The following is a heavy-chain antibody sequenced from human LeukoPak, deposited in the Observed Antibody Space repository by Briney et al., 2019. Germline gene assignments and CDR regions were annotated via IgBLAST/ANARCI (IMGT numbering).Heavy chain of an antibody. V-gene: IGHV3-33*01. CDR2: IWYDGSNK. J-gene: IGHJ5*02. Sequence: GRSLRLSCAASGFTFSSYGMHWVRQAPGKGLEWVAVIWYDGSNKYYADSVKGRFTISRDNSKNTLYLQMNSLRAEDTAVYYCARSIAVALGDWFDPWGQGTLVTVSS. CDR1: GFTFSSYG. CDR3: ARSIAVALGDWFDP. D-gene: IGHD6-19*01.